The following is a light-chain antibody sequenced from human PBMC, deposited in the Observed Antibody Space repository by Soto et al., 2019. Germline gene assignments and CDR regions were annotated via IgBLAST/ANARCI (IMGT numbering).Light chain of an antibody. V-gene: IGKV1-39*01. CDR1: QSISSF. Sequence: DIQMTQSPSSLSVSVGDRVTITCRASQSISSFLHWYQHKPGKAPKLLIYGSFNVQSGVPSRFSGSGSGRDFTLTISCLQPEDFATYYCQQSYNTPYTVGQGTKLEIK. CDR3: QQSYNTPYT. J-gene: IGKJ2*01. CDR2: GSF.